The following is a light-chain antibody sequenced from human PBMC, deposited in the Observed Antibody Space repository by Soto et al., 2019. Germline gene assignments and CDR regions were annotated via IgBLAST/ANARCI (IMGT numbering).Light chain of an antibody. J-gene: IGKJ1*01. CDR2: GVS. Sequence: EIMMTQSPATLSVSLGERATLSCRSSQSVSSTYLSWYQQKRSQAPRPLIYGVSTRATGIPDRFSGSGSGTDFTLTIGRLEPEDSAVYYCQQYDSSPRTFGQGTKVDIK. CDR1: QSVSSTY. CDR3: QQYDSSPRT. V-gene: IGKV3-20*01.